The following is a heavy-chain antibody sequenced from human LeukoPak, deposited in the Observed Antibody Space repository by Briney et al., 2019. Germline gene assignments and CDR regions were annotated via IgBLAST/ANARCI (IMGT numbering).Heavy chain of an antibody. CDR2: ISGSGGRT. V-gene: IGHV3-23*01. CDR1: GFIFSSYA. Sequence: GGSLRLSCAVSGFIFSSYAMSWVRQAPGKGPEWVSVISGSGGRTYYADSVKGRFTISRDDSKNTLYLQMNSLKTEDTAVYYCTTEPYIVGATRTDYWGQGTLVTVSS. J-gene: IGHJ4*02. D-gene: IGHD1-26*01. CDR3: TTEPYIVGATRTDY.